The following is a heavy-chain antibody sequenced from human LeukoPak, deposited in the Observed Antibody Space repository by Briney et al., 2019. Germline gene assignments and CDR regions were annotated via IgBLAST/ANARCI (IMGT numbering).Heavy chain of an antibody. CDR1: RFTFSSYS. D-gene: IGHD1-26*01. J-gene: IGHJ5*02. V-gene: IGHV3-48*01. Sequence: PGGSLRLSCAASRFTFSSYSMNWVRQAPGKGLEWVSYISSSSSTIYYADSVKGRFTISRDNAKNSLYLQMNSLRAEDTAVYYCARVSFSGSYDWFDPWGQGTLVTVSS. CDR3: ARVSFSGSYDWFDP. CDR2: ISSSSSTI.